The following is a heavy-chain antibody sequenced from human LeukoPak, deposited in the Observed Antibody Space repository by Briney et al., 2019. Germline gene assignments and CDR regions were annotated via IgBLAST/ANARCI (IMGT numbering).Heavy chain of an antibody. Sequence: SETLSITCTVSGDSIRSYYWSWIRQPPGKGLEWIGYIYYSGSTNYNPSLKSRVTMSVDTSKNQFSLKLSSVTAADTAVYYCARSVLFDPWGQGTLVTVSS. CDR3: ARSVLFDP. V-gene: IGHV4-59*01. CDR2: IYYSGST. J-gene: IGHJ5*02. CDR1: GDSIRSYY.